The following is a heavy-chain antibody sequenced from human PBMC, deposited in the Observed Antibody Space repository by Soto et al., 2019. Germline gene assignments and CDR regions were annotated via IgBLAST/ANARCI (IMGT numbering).Heavy chain of an antibody. D-gene: IGHD6-6*01. CDR1: GFTFRNHA. V-gene: IGHV3-33*08. CDR2: IWHDGTSK. CDR3: ARDQGVVIIKDH. Sequence: GGSLRLSCAASGFTFRNHAMHWVRQAPGKGLEWVGLIWHDGTSKYYADSVKGRFTISRDNSKNTLYLEMNSLRVEDTAIYYCARDQGVVIIKDHWGQGTLVTVSS. J-gene: IGHJ4*02.